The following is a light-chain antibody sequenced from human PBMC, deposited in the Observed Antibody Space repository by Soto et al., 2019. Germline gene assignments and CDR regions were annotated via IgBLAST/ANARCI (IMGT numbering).Light chain of an antibody. CDR3: QQYGGSPIT. CDR2: GAS. CDR1: QSVSSY. Sequence: EIVLTQSPGTLSLSPGERATLSCRASQSVSSYLAWYQQKPGQAPRLLIYGASSRATGIPDRFSGSGSATDFTLTISRLEPEDFALYYCQQYGGSPITFGQGTRLEIK. V-gene: IGKV3-20*01. J-gene: IGKJ5*01.